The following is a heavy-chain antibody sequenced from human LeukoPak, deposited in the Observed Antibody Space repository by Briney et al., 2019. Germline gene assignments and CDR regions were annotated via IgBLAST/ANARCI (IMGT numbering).Heavy chain of an antibody. CDR1: GGSISSGGYY. V-gene: IGHV4-31*03. CDR2: IYYSGGT. CDR3: ARHRLYSSRWLLEFDP. Sequence: PSETLSLTCTVSGGSISSGGYYWSWIRQHPGKGLEWIGYIYYSGGTYYNPSLKSRVTISVDTSKNQFSLKLSSVTAADTAVYYCARHRLYSSRWLLEFDPWGQGTLVTVSS. J-gene: IGHJ5*02. D-gene: IGHD6-13*01.